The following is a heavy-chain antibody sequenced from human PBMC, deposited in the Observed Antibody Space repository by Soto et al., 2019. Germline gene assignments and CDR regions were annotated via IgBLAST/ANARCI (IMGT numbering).Heavy chain of an antibody. CDR2: ISYDGSNK. V-gene: IGHV3-30*18. CDR1: GITFSSYG. CDR3: AKSVAGTNYYYYGMDV. J-gene: IGHJ6*02. D-gene: IGHD6-19*01. Sequence: GGSLRLSCAASGITFSSYGMHWVRQAPGKGLEWVAVISYDGSNKYYADSVKGRFTISRDNSKNTLYLQMNSLRAEDTAVYYCAKSVAGTNYYYYGMDVWGQGTTVTVSS.